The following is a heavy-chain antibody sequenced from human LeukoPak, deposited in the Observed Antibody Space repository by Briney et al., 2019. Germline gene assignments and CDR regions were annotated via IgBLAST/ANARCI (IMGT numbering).Heavy chain of an antibody. J-gene: IGHJ4*02. D-gene: IGHD6-6*01. Sequence: GGSLRLSCAASGFTFSSYSMNWVRQAPGKGLAWVSSISSSSSYIYYADSVKARLTTSRENAKNSLYLQMNSLRAEDTAVYYCARDQEYSSSPYFDYWGQGTLVTASS. V-gene: IGHV3-21*01. CDR1: GFTFSSYS. CDR2: ISSSSSYI. CDR3: ARDQEYSSSPYFDY.